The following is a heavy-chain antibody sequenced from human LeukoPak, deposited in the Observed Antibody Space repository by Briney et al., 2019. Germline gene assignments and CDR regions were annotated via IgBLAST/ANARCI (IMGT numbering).Heavy chain of an antibody. CDR1: GYTFTSYY. V-gene: IGHV1-46*01. Sequence: ASVKVSCKASGYTFTSYYMHWVRQASGQGLEWRGIINPSGGSTSYAQKFQGRVTMTKDTSTSTVYMELSSLRSEDTAVYYCARSVVITMAFDYWGQGTLVTVSS. J-gene: IGHJ4*02. D-gene: IGHD3-22*01. CDR3: ARSVVITMAFDY. CDR2: INPSGGST.